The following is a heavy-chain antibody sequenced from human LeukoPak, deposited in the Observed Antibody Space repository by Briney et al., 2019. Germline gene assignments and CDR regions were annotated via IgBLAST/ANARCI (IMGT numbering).Heavy chain of an antibody. J-gene: IGHJ5*02. CDR2: INHSGST. CDR3: ARAANNIAAAGNWFDP. CDR1: GGSFSGYY. Sequence: SETLSLTCAVYGGSFSGYYWSWIRQPPGKGLEWIGEINHSGSTNYNPSLKSRVTISVDTSKNQFSLKLSSVTAADTAVYYCARAANNIAAAGNWFDPWGQGTLVTVSS. V-gene: IGHV4-34*01. D-gene: IGHD6-13*01.